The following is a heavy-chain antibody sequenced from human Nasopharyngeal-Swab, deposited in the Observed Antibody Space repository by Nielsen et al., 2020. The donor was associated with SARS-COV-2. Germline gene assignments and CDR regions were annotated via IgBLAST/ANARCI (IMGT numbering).Heavy chain of an antibody. CDR1: GFSFSSHN. Sequence: GSLRFSCAASGFSFSSHNMNWVRQAQGKGLEWVSSINGDAKETFYADSVRGRFTISRDNSGNALYLQMNSLRADDTALYYCARGWSNYGGDIHYWGQGTLVTVAS. CDR2: INGDAKET. CDR3: ARGWSNYGGDIHY. D-gene: IGHD4-23*01. J-gene: IGHJ4*02. V-gene: IGHV3-21*04.